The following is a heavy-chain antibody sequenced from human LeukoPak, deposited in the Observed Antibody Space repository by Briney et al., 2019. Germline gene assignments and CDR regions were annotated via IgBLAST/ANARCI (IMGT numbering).Heavy chain of an antibody. CDR1: GFTFSSYA. D-gene: IGHD7-27*01. Sequence: PGGSLRLSCAASGFTFSSYAMSWVRQAPGKGLEWVPAISGSGGSTYYADSVKGRFTISRDNSKNTLYLQMNSLRAEDTAVYYCANNWGSRTADYFDYWGQGTLVTVSS. V-gene: IGHV3-23*01. J-gene: IGHJ4*02. CDR3: ANNWGSRTADYFDY. CDR2: ISGSGGST.